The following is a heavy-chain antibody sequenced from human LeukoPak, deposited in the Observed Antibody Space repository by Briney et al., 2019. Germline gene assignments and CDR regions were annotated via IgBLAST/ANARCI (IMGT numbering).Heavy chain of an antibody. CDR1: GYTFTSYG. J-gene: IGHJ4*02. V-gene: IGHV1-18*01. CDR3: ARTSVEESYYDFWSGYWDGFDY. Sequence: ASVKVSCKASGYTFTSYGISWVRPTPGQGLEWMGWISAYNGNTNYAQTLQGRVTITTDTSTSTAYMELRSLRSDDTAVYYCARTSVEESYYDFWSGYWDGFDYWGQGTLVTVSS. CDR2: ISAYNGNT. D-gene: IGHD3-3*01.